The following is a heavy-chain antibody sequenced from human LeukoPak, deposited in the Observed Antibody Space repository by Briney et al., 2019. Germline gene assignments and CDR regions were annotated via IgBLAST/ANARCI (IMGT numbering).Heavy chain of an antibody. J-gene: IGHJ4*02. CDR1: GFTFSSHA. D-gene: IGHD3-3*01. Sequence: GGSLRLSCAASGFTFSSHAMSRVRQAPGKGLEWVSGISNSGGNTYSADSVKGRFTISRDNSKNTLYLQMNSLRAEDTAVFYCAKDHLSHYDFWSGYSDYWGQGTLVTVSS. V-gene: IGHV3-23*01. CDR2: ISNSGGNT. CDR3: AKDHLSHYDFWSGYSDY.